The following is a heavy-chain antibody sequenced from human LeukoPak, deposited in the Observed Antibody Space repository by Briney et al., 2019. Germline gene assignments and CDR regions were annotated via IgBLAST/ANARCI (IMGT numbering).Heavy chain of an antibody. V-gene: IGHV4-59*01. CDR2: IYYSGST. CDR1: GGSISSYY. J-gene: IGHJ5*02. D-gene: IGHD2-21*01. CDR3: ARVAHIHTWFDP. Sequence: SETLSLTCTVSGGSISSYYWSWIRQPPGKGLEWIGYIYYSGSTNYNPSLKSRVTISVDTSKNQFSLKLSSVTAADTAVYYRARVAHIHTWFDPLGQGTLVTVSS.